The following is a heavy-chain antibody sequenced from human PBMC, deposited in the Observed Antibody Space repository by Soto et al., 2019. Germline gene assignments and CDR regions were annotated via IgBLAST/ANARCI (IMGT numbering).Heavy chain of an antibody. CDR1: GYTFNTYA. D-gene: IGHD3-16*01. CDR2: ISAYNGHA. J-gene: IGHJ4*02. V-gene: IGHV1-18*01. Sequence: QVQRVQSGAEVKRPGASVRGSCKASGYTFNTYAISWVRQAPGQGLEWMGWISAYNGHADYAQKFQVRVTMTTDTSTNTVSMELRGLRSDDTAVYYCARGRTWGARDFDYWGQGTLVTVSS. CDR3: ARGRTWGARDFDY.